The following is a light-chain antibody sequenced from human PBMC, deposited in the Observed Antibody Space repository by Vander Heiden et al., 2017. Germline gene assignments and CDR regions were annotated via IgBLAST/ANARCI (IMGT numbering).Light chain of an antibody. CDR2: ATS. CDR3: QQSYSTPRT. Sequence: DIQMTQSPSSLSASVGGRVTITCRASQNISNYLTWYQQEAGRAPKLLIYATSNLISGVPSRFSGRGSGTDFTLTISCLQPEDFASYYCQQSYSTPRTFGQGTKVDIK. V-gene: IGKV1-39*01. J-gene: IGKJ1*01. CDR1: QNISNY.